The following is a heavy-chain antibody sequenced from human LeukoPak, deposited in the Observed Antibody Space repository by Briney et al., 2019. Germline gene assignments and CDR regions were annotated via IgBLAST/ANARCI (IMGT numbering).Heavy chain of an antibody. CDR3: GRYEMDV. V-gene: IGHV3-7*01. CDR2: INEDGSEK. J-gene: IGHJ6*02. D-gene: IGHD3-3*01. Sequence: GGSLRLSCAASGFTFNTYWMIWVRQAPGKGLEWVANINEDGSEKYCVDSVKGRVTISRDNARNSLYLQMNSLRAEDTAVYYCGRYEMDVWGQGTTVTVSS. CDR1: GFTFNTYW.